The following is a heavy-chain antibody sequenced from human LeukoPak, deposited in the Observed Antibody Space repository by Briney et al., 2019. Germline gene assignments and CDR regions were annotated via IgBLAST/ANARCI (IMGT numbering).Heavy chain of an antibody. V-gene: IGHV1-2*02. CDR3: ARAVVVVPAANELFDY. Sequence: ASVKVSCKASGYTFTGYYMHWVRQAPGQGLEWMGWINPNSGGTNYAQKFQGRVTMTRDTSISTAYMELSRLRSDDTAVYYCARAVVVVPAANELFDYWGQGTLVTVSS. D-gene: IGHD2-2*01. CDR2: INPNSGGT. J-gene: IGHJ4*02. CDR1: GYTFTGYY.